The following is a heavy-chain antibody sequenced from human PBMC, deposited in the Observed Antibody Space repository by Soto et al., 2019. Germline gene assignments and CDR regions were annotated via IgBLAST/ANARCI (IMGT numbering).Heavy chain of an antibody. Sequence: ASVKLSCKASGYSFTDYHIHWVRQAPGQGLEWLGRINPKSGGTSTAQKFQGWVTMTTDTSISTASMELTRLTSDDTAIYYCARGDSTDCSNGVCSFFYNHDMDVWGQ. CDR1: GYSFTDYH. D-gene: IGHD2-8*01. V-gene: IGHV1-2*04. J-gene: IGHJ6*01. CDR2: INPKSGGT. CDR3: ARGDSTDCSNGVCSFFYNHDMDV.